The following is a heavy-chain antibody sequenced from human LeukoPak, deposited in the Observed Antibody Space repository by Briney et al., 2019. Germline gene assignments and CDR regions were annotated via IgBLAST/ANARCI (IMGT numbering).Heavy chain of an antibody. Sequence: GGSLRLSCAASGFTFSSYWMSWVRQAPGKGLEWVASIKQDGSENYYEDSVKGRFTISRDNAKNSLYLQMNSPRAEDTAVYYCARDCSSTSCYRGGFDPWGQGTLVTVSS. CDR3: ARDCSSTSCYRGGFDP. CDR1: GFTFSSYW. D-gene: IGHD2-2*02. CDR2: IKQDGSEN. V-gene: IGHV3-7*01. J-gene: IGHJ5*02.